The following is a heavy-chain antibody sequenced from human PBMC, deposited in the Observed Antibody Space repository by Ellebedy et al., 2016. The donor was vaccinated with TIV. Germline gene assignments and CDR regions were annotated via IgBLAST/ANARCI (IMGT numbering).Heavy chain of an antibody. J-gene: IGHJ4*02. V-gene: IGHV4-59*01. CDR2: THYRVIS. CDR3: GRASVLMGIDF. CDR1: GGSFGSYY. Sequence: SETLSLTXTVSGGSFGSYYRGWIRQPPGKGLEWVGYTHYRVISKYNPSLNGRATMSVDTSKNQFSLQLSSVTAADAAVYFCGRASVLMGIDFWGQGTLVTVS. D-gene: IGHD2-8*01.